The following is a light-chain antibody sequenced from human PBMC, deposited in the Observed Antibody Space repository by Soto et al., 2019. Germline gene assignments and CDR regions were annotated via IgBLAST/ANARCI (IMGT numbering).Light chain of an antibody. CDR2: DAS. CDR1: QIITTW. V-gene: IGKV1-5*01. J-gene: IGKJ1*01. CDR3: QQYNDYWT. Sequence: DIQMTQSPSTLSASVGDRVVITCRASQIITTWLAWYQQKPGKAPKLLIYDASSLESGVPSRFSGSGSGTEFTLTISRLQPDDFATYYCQQYNDYWTFGQGTRWISN.